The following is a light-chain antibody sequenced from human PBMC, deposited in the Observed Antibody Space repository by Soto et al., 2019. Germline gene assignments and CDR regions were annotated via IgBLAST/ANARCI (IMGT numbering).Light chain of an antibody. CDR3: QQRSNWQIT. CDR1: QSVSSY. V-gene: IGKV3-11*01. Sequence: EIVLTQSPATLSLSPGARAPLSCRASQSVSSYLAWYQQKPGQAPRLLIYDASNGATGIPARFSGSGSGTDFTLTISSLEPEDFAVYYCQQRSNWQITFGQGTRLEIK. J-gene: IGKJ5*01. CDR2: DAS.